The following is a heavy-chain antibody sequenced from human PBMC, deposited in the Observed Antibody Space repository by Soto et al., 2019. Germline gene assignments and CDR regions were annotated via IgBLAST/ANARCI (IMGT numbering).Heavy chain of an antibody. CDR1: GFTFSNAW. J-gene: IGHJ4*02. Sequence: GGSLRLSCAASGFTFSNAWINWVRQAPGKGLEWVGRIKSKTDGGTTDYAAPVKGRFTISRDDSKNTLYLQMNSLKTEDTAVYYCTTEESGTMVRGVIIHWGQGTLVTVSS. CDR2: IKSKTDGGTT. D-gene: IGHD3-10*01. V-gene: IGHV3-15*07. CDR3: TTEESGTMVRGVIIH.